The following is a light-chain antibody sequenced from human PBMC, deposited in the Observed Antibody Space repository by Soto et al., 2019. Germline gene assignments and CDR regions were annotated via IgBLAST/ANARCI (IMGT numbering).Light chain of an antibody. J-gene: IGKJ4*01. V-gene: IGKV3-11*01. Sequence: EIVLTQSPATLSLSPGERATLSCRASQSVNSDLAWFQQKPGQAPRLLIYDASNRATGIPARFSGSGSETDFTLTISSLASEDFAVYYCQQRENLITFGGGTKVEI. CDR2: DAS. CDR3: QQRENLIT. CDR1: QSVNSD.